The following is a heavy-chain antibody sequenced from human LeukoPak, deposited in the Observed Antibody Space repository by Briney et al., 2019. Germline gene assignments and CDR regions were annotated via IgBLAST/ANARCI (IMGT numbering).Heavy chain of an antibody. Sequence: SVKVSCKASGGTFSSYAISWVRQAPGQGLEWMGGIIPIFGTANYAQKFQGRVTITADESTSTAYMELSSLRSEDTAVYYCARGQYYYDSRGYYYWGQGTLVTVSS. J-gene: IGHJ4*02. CDR2: IIPIFGTA. V-gene: IGHV1-69*13. CDR3: ARGQYYYDSRGYYY. D-gene: IGHD3-22*01. CDR1: GGTFSSYA.